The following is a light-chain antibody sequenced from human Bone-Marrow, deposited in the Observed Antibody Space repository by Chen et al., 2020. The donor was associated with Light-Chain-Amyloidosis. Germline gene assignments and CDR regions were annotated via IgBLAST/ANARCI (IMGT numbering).Light chain of an antibody. J-gene: IGLJ2*01. V-gene: IGLV2-14*03. Sequence: SALTQPAPLSGSPRHSITISCTGTSSDVGGYNYVSWYQQHPGKAPKLIIYDVTYRPSGVSNRFSGSKSGNTASLTISGLQAEDEADYYCSSFTRNNALVFGGGTKLTVL. CDR1: SSDVGGYNY. CDR3: SSFTRNNALV. CDR2: DVT.